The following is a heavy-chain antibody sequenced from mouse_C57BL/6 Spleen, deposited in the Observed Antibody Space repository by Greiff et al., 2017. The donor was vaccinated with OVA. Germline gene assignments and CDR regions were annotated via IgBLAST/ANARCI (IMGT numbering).Heavy chain of an antibody. V-gene: IGHV1-52*01. Sequence: VQLQQPGAELVRPGSSVKLSCKASGYTFTSYWMHWVKQRPIQGIEWICTIAPYASETHSNHQFKDKATLTVDKYYSTAYMQFSSLTSEDSAVYYCARGHDRDDYARDYWGQGTSVTVSS. J-gene: IGHJ4*01. CDR1: GYTFTSYW. D-gene: IGHD2-14*01. CDR3: ARGHDRDDYARDY. CDR2: IAPYASET.